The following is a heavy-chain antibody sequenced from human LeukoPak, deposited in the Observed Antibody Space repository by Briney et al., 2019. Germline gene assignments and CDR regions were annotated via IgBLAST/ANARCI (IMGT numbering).Heavy chain of an antibody. Sequence: GASVKVSCKASGYTFTGYYMHWVRQAPGQGLEWMGWINPNSGGTNYAQKFQGRVTMTRDTSISTAYMELSRLRSDDTAVYYCARGIQLWLRSQLYGMDVWGQGTTVTVSS. CDR2: INPNSGGT. CDR1: GYTFTGYY. J-gene: IGHJ6*02. CDR3: ARGIQLWLRSQLYGMDV. D-gene: IGHD5-18*01. V-gene: IGHV1-2*02.